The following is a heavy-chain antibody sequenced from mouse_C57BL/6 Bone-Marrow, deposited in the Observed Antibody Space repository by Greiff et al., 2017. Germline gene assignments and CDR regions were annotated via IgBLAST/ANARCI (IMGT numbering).Heavy chain of an antibody. Sequence: EVKLVESGGDLVKPGGSLKLSCAASGFTFSSYGMSWVRQTPDKRLEWVATISSGGSYTYYPDSVKGRFTISRDNAKNTLYLQMSSLKSEDTAMYYWARLPYYYGSSYGWFAYWGQGTLVTVSA. CDR2: ISSGGSYT. J-gene: IGHJ3*01. CDR1: GFTFSSYG. D-gene: IGHD1-1*01. CDR3: ARLPYYYGSSYGWFAY. V-gene: IGHV5-6*01.